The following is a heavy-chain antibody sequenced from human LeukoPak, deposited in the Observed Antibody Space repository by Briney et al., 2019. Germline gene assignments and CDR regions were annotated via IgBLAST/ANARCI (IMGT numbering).Heavy chain of an antibody. Sequence: GGSLRLSCAASGFTFSSHSMNWVRQAPGKGLEWVSVIGGSGDTTYYADSVRGRFTISRDNFKNTLYLQMNSLTAEDTAIYYCAKGQSLPHYYYYGMDVWGQGTTVTASS. V-gene: IGHV3-23*01. CDR1: GFTFSSHS. J-gene: IGHJ6*02. CDR2: IGGSGDTT. CDR3: AKGQSLPHYYYYGMDV.